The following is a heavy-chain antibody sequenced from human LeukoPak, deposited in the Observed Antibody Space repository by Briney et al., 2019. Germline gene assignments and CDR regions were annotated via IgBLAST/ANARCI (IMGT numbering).Heavy chain of an antibody. CDR2: ISGSGHDI. V-gene: IGHV3-11*04. J-gene: IGHJ4*02. CDR3: TRDPRHLDY. CDR1: GFTFSDSY. Sequence: NAGGSLRLSCAASGFTFSDSYMTWVRQAPGKGVEWVAYISGSGHDINYSESAKGRFTISRDNAKNSLYLQMSSLRVEDTAVYYCTRDPRHLDYWGQGTLVTVSS. D-gene: IGHD6-6*01.